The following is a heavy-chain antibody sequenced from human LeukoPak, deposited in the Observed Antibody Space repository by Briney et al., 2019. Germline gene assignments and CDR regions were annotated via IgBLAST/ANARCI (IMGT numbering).Heavy chain of an antibody. D-gene: IGHD1-20*01. V-gene: IGHV3-73*01. J-gene: IGHJ4*02. CDR1: GFTFSGSA. Sequence: AGGSLRLSCAASGFTFSGSAMHWVRQASGKGLEWVGRIRSKANSYATAYAASVKGRFTISRDDSKNTAYLQMNSLKTEDTAVYYCTRPRITGGYDYWGQGTLVTVSS. CDR3: TRPRITGGYDY. CDR2: IRSKANSYAT.